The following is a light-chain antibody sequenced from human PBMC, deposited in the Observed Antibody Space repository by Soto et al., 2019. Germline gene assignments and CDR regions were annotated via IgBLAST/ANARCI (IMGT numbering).Light chain of an antibody. CDR2: KAS. CDR3: QQYNSYSYT. CDR1: QSISSW. J-gene: IGKJ2*01. Sequence: DIQMTQSPSTLSASVGDRVTITCRASQSISSWLAWYQQKPGKAPKLLIYKASSLESGVPSRCSGSGYGTEFTLTISSLQPDDFATYYGQQYNSYSYTFGQGTKLEIK. V-gene: IGKV1-5*03.